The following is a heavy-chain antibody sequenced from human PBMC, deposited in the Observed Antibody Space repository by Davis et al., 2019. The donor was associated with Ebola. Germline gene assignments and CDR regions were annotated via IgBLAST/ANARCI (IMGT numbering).Heavy chain of an antibody. V-gene: IGHV3-30-3*01. CDR3: ARDSSSSTYYYYYYGMDV. J-gene: IGHJ6*04. Sequence: PGGSLRLSCAASGFTFSSYAMHWVRQAPGKGLEWVAVISYDGSNKYYADSVKGRFTISRDNSKNTLYLQMNSLRAEDTAVYYCARDSSSSTYYYYYYGMDVWGKGTTVTVSS. D-gene: IGHD6-13*01. CDR1: GFTFSSYA. CDR2: ISYDGSNK.